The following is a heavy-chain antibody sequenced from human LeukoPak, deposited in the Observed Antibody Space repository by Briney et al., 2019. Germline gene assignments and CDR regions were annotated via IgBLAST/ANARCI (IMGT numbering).Heavy chain of an antibody. J-gene: IGHJ6*02. CDR1: GYTFTSNY. D-gene: IGHD6-19*01. CDR3: TRHLTAMARIHYYYGMDV. Sequence: ASVKVSCKASGYTFTSNYIHWVRQAPGQGLEWMGMIYPRDGSTSYAQKFQGRVTMTRDTSATTVFMELSSLRSEDTAVYYCTRHLTAMARIHYYYGMDVWGLGTTVTVSS. CDR2: IYPRDGST. V-gene: IGHV1-46*01.